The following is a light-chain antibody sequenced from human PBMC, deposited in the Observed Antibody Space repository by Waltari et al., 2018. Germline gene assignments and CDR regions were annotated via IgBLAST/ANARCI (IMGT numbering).Light chain of an antibody. CDR2: GAS. J-gene: IGKJ2*01. Sequence: DIQMTQSPSSLSASVGDRFTITCRASQSISKYLNWYKQKPGKAPKLLIYGASSLQSGVPPRFSGSGSGTEFTLTISSLQPEDFATYSCQQSYTTPYTFGQGTKLEI. V-gene: IGKV1-39*01. CDR3: QQSYTTPYT. CDR1: QSISKY.